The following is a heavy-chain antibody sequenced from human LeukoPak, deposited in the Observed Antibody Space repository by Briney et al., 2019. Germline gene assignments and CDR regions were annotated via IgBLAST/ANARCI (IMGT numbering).Heavy chain of an antibody. J-gene: IGHJ4*02. CDR1: GGSISSYY. D-gene: IGHD6-19*01. Sequence: SETLSLTCTVSGGSISSYYWSWIRQPPGKGLEWIGNIYYSGSTYYNPSLKSRVTISVDTSKNQFSLKLSSVTAADTAVYYCATPPGDSSGWYYFDYWGQGTLVTVSS. CDR2: IYYSGST. V-gene: IGHV4-59*12. CDR3: ATPPGDSSGWYYFDY.